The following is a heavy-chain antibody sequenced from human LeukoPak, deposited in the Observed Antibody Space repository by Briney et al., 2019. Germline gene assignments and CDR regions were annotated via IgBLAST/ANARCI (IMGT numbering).Heavy chain of an antibody. CDR3: ARVASGYGANYFDY. CDR2: ISSSSSYI. Sequence: GGSLRLSCAASGFTFTSYTTNWVRQAPGKGLEWVSSISSSSSYIYYADSVKGRFTISRDNAKNSLYLQMNSLRAEDTAVYYCARVASGYGANYFDYWGQGTLVTVSS. V-gene: IGHV3-21*01. D-gene: IGHD5-12*01. J-gene: IGHJ4*02. CDR1: GFTFTSYT.